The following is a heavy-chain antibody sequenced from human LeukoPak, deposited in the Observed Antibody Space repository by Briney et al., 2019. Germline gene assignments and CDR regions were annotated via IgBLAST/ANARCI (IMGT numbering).Heavy chain of an antibody. CDR3: AKGYNYAYEY. J-gene: IGHJ4*02. V-gene: IGHV3-53*01. Sequence: GGSLRLSCAASGFTVSSSYMSWVRQAPGKGLEWVSLIYSGGSTYYADSVKGRFTISRDNSKNTLYLQMNSLRPEDTAVYYCAKGYNYAYEYWGPGTLVTVSS. CDR1: GFTVSSSY. D-gene: IGHD5-18*01. CDR2: IYSGGST.